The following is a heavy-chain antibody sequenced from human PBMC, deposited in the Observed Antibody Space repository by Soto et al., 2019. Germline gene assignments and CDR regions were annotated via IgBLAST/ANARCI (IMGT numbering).Heavy chain of an antibody. J-gene: IGHJ1*01. D-gene: IGHD3-10*01. Sequence: SETLSLTCTVSGGSISSGGYYWSWIRQHPGKGPEWIGYIYYSGSTYYKPSLKSRVTISVDTSKNQFSLKLSSVTAADTAVYYCARDGSITPFQHWGQGTLVTVS. CDR3: ARDGSITPFQH. V-gene: IGHV4-31*02. CDR2: IYYSGST. CDR1: GGSISSGGYY.